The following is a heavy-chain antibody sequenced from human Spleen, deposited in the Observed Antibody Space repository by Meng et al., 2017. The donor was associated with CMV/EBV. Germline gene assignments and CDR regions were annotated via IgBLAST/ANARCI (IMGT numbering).Heavy chain of an antibody. CDR1: GYSVTGYY. Sequence: KASGYSVTGYYIQWVRQAPGQGLEWMGRISPNSGGTNYAQKFQGRVTMTRDTSISTAYMELSRLRSDDTAVYYCARDSSGWGVDFDYWGQGTLVTVSS. D-gene: IGHD6-19*01. CDR3: ARDSSGWGVDFDY. CDR2: ISPNSGGT. V-gene: IGHV1-2*06. J-gene: IGHJ4*02.